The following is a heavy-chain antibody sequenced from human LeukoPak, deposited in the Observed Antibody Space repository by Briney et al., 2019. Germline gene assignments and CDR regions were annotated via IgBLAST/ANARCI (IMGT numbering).Heavy chain of an antibody. CDR1: GFTFSSYG. CDR3: ARELKYASGSDNAPRGY. CDR2: IWSDGNNK. Sequence: GGSLRLSCAASGFTFSSYGMHWVRQAPGEGLEWVAVIWSDGNNKYCADSVKGRFTISRDNSKNTLYLQMNGLRAEDTAVYYCARELKYASGSDNAPRGYWGQGTLVTVSS. D-gene: IGHD3-10*01. J-gene: IGHJ4*01. V-gene: IGHV3-33*01.